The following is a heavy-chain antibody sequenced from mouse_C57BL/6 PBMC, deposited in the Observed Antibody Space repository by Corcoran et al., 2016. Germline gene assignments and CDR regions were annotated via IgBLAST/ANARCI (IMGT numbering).Heavy chain of an antibody. CDR2: INTYSGVP. CDR1: GYTFTTYG. Sequence: QIQLVQSGPELKKPGETVKISCKASGYTFTTYGMSWVKQAPGKGLKWMDWINTYSGVPTYADDFKGRFAFSLETSASTAYLQINNLKNEDTATYFCARKGIFYYGSSPYWYFDVWGTGTTVTVSS. D-gene: IGHD1-1*01. CDR3: ARKGIFYYGSSPYWYFDV. V-gene: IGHV9-3*01. J-gene: IGHJ1*03.